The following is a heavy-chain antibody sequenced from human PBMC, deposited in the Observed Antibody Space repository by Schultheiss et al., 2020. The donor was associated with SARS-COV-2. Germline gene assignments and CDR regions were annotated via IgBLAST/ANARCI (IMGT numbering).Heavy chain of an antibody. D-gene: IGHD3-22*01. CDR2: ISGSGGST. CDR3: ASSYDSSGYCFDY. CDR1: GFTFSSYA. J-gene: IGHJ4*02. Sequence: GGSLRLSCAATGFTFSSYAMSWVRQAPGKGLEWVSAISGSGGSTYYADSVKGRFTISRDNSKNTLYLQMNGLRPEDTAVYYCASSYDSSGYCFDYWGQGTLVTVSS. V-gene: IGHV3-23*01.